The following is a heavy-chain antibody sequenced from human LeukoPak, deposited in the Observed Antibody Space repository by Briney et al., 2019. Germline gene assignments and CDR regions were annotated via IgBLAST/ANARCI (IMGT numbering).Heavy chain of an antibody. CDR3: ARAHIVVVPAANRGGTKLLKKDFYFDY. CDR2: INHSGST. D-gene: IGHD2-2*01. Sequence: PSETLSLTCAVYGGSFSGYYWSWIRQPPGKGLEWIGEINHSGSTNYNPSHKSRVTISVDTSKNQFSLKLSSVTAADTAVYYCARAHIVVVPAANRGGTKLLKKDFYFDYWGQGTLVTVSS. CDR1: GGSFSGYY. V-gene: IGHV4-34*01. J-gene: IGHJ4*02.